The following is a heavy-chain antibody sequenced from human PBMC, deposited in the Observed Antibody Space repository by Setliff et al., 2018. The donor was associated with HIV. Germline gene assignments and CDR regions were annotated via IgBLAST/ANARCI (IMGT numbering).Heavy chain of an antibody. V-gene: IGHV1-2*02. J-gene: IGHJ3*02. CDR2: INPNSGGA. CDR1: GYIFTDYY. CDR3: ARDRIAGDTDAIDI. D-gene: IGHD1-26*01. Sequence: GASVKVSCKASGYIFTDYYIHWVRQAPAQGLEWMGWINPNSGGANYAQKFQGKVTMTRATSISTVYMELSRLRSDDTAVYDCARDRIAGDTDAIDIWGQGTMVTVSS.